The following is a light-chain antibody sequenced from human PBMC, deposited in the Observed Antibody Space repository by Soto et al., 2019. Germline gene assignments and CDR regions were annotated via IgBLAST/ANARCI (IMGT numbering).Light chain of an antibody. CDR3: QPYDSSLGGSGF. J-gene: IGLJ1*01. CDR2: GNS. V-gene: IGLV1-40*01. CDR1: SSNIGAGYD. Sequence: QSVLTQPPSVSGAPGQRVTISCTGSSSNIGAGYDVHWYQQLPGTAPKLLIYGNSNRPSGVPDRFSGSKSGTSASLAITGLQAEDEADYYSQPYDSSLGGSGFFETGTKLTF.